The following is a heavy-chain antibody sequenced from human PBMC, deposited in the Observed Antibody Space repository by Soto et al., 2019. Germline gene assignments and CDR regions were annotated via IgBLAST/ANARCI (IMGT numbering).Heavy chain of an antibody. V-gene: IGHV1-3*01. Sequence: QVQLVQSGAEVKKPGASVKVSCKASGYTFTSYAMHWVRQAPGQRLEWMGWINAGNGNTKYSQKIQGRVTITRDTSASTDYMELSSLRSEDTAVYYCARGGYRPMDYYYTMDVWGKGTTVTGSS. J-gene: IGHJ6*03. D-gene: IGHD3-22*01. CDR1: GYTFTSYA. CDR2: INAGNGNT. CDR3: ARGGYRPMDYYYTMDV.